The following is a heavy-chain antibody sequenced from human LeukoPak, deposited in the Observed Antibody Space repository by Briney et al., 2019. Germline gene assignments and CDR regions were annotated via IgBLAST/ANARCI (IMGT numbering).Heavy chain of an antibody. D-gene: IGHD2-2*01. J-gene: IGHJ4*01. CDR3: AKDGRPKRGCSSTSCLNYLDY. V-gene: IGHV3-30*02. CDR2: IRYDGSNK. Sequence: GGSLRLSCAASGFTFSSYGMHWVRQAPGKGLEWVAFIRYDGSNKYYADSVKGRFTISRDNSKNTLYLQMNSLRAEDTAVYYCAKDGRPKRGCSSTSCLNYLDYWGHGTLVTVSS. CDR1: GFTFSSYG.